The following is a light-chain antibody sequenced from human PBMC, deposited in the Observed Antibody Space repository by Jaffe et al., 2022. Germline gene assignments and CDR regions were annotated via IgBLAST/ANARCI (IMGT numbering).Light chain of an antibody. CDR2: DAS. Sequence: AIQLTQSPSSLSASVGDRVTITCRASQGISSALAWYQQKPGKPPKLLIYDASSLESGVPSRFSGSGSGTDFTLTISSLQPEDFATYYCQQFNSYPLTFGPGTKVDIK. V-gene: IGKV1-13*02. CDR1: QGISSA. J-gene: IGKJ3*01. CDR3: QQFNSYPLT.